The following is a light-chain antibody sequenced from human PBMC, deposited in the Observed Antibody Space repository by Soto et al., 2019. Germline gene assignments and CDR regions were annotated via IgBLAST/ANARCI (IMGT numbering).Light chain of an antibody. CDR1: QSVSSKY. V-gene: IGKV3-20*01. CDR3: QQYGSSLFT. Sequence: EIGLTQSPGTPSLSPGERATLSCRASQSVSSKYLARYQQKPGQAPRVLIYGTSIRASGVPERFSGGGSGTDFTLTITRLEPEDFAVYYCQQYGSSLFTFGPGTKVDFK. CDR2: GTS. J-gene: IGKJ3*01.